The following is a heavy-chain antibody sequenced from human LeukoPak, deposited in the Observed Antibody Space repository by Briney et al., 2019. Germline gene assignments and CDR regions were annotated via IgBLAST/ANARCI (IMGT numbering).Heavy chain of an antibody. Sequence: GESLKISCKGSGYSFTSYWIGWVRQMPGKGLEWMGIIYPGDSDTRYSPSFQGQVTISADKSISTAYLQWSSLKASDTAMYYCATNEYYSGSYPGANDAFDIWGQGTMVTVSS. CDR3: ATNEYYSGSYPGANDAFDI. D-gene: IGHD1-26*01. J-gene: IGHJ3*02. CDR2: IYPGDSDT. CDR1: GYSFTSYW. V-gene: IGHV5-51*01.